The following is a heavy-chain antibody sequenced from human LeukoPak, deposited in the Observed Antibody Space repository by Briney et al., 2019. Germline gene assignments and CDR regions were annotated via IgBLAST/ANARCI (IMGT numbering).Heavy chain of an antibody. D-gene: IGHD3-22*01. J-gene: IGHJ4*02. CDR1: GGTFSSYA. V-gene: IGHV1-69*05. CDR2: IIPIFGTE. Sequence: ASVKVSCKASGGTFSSYAISWVRQAPGQGLEWMGRIIPIFGTENYAQKFQGRVTITTDESTSTAYKELSSLRSEDTAVYYCARDPYYYDSSGYYYGYWGQGTLVTVSS. CDR3: ARDPYYYDSSGYYYGY.